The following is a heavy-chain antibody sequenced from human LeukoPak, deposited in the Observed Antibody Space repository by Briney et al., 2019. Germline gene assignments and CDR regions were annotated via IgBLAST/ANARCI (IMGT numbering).Heavy chain of an antibody. J-gene: IGHJ4*02. V-gene: IGHV4-34*01. CDR3: ARTMTYYDFWSGYQSCYFDY. D-gene: IGHD3-3*01. Sequence: SETLSLTCAVYGGSFSGYYWSWIRQPPGKGLEWIGEINHSGSTNYNPSLKSRVTISVDTSKNQFSLKLSSVTAADTAVYYCARTMTYYDFWSGYQSCYFDYWGQGTLVIVSS. CDR1: GGSFSGYY. CDR2: INHSGST.